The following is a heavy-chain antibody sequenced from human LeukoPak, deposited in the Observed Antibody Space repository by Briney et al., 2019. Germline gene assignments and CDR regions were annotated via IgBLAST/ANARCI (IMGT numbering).Heavy chain of an antibody. V-gene: IGHV4-39*01. CDR1: GGSISSSSYY. Sequence: SETLSLTCTVSGGSISSSSYYWGWIRQPPGKGLEWIGSIYYSGSTYYNPSLKSRVTISVDTSKNQFSLKLSSVTAAGTAVYYCARRLQGYGSGRPYYFDYWGQGTLVTVSS. J-gene: IGHJ4*02. CDR2: IYYSGST. CDR3: ARRLQGYGSGRPYYFDY. D-gene: IGHD3-10*01.